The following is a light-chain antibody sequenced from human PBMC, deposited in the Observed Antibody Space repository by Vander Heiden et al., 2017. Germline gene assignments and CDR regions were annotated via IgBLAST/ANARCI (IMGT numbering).Light chain of an antibody. V-gene: IGKV3-15*01. CDR2: GAS. J-gene: IGKJ1*01. Sequence: EIVTTQSPATLSVSPGERVTLSCRASQSVSSDLAWYQQRPGQTPRLLIYGASTRATGIPARFSGSGSGTEFTLTISSLQSEDFAIYYCHHYNNWPPWTFGQGTKLEIK. CDR1: QSVSSD. CDR3: HHYNNWPPWT.